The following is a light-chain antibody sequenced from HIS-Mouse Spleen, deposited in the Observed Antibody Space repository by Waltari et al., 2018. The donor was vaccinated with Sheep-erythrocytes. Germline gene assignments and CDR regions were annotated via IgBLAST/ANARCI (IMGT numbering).Light chain of an antibody. CDR3: QQFNNYPRT. CDR2: DAS. Sequence: AIQLTQSPSSLSASVGDRVTITCRASQGISSALAWYQQKPGKAPKLLIYDASSLESGIPSRFSGSGSGTDFPLPINSLQPESFATYYCQQFNNYPRTFGQGTKVEIK. CDR1: QGISSA. J-gene: IGKJ1*01. V-gene: IGKV1D-13*01.